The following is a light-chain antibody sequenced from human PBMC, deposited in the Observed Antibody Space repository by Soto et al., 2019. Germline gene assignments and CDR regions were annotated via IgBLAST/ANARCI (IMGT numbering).Light chain of an antibody. J-gene: IGLJ2*01. CDR2: EDN. Sequence: NFMLTQPHSASESPGKTVTISCTRSSGSIASNYVQWYQQRPGSSPTTVIYEDNQRPSGVPDRFSGSIDSSSNSASLTISGLKTEDEADYSCQSYDSSIVVFGGGTKLTVL. CDR1: SGSIASNY. CDR3: QSYDSSIVV. V-gene: IGLV6-57*01.